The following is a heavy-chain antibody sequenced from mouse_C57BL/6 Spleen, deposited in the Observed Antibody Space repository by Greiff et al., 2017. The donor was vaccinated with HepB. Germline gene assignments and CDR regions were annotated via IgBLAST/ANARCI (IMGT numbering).Heavy chain of an antibody. CDR1: GYTFTSYW. D-gene: IGHD2-4*01. J-gene: IGHJ3*01. V-gene: IGHV1-52*01. CDR2: IDPSDSET. Sequence: VQLQQSGAELVRPGSSVKLSCKASGYTFTSYWMHWVKQRPIQGLEWIGNIDPSDSETHYNQKFKDKATLTVDKSSSTAYMQRSSLTSEDSAVYYCATYYDYGHWGQGALVTVSA. CDR3: ATYYDYGH.